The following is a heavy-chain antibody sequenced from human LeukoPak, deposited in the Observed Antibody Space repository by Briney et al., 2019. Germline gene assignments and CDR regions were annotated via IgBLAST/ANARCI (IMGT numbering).Heavy chain of an antibody. CDR2: INPSDGGT. CDR3: ARDTRTMTAVTRGQHYYYGLDV. J-gene: IGHJ6*02. CDR1: GYTFTNYY. Sequence: GASVRVSFKSSGYTFTNYYLHWVRQAPGHGLEWMAIINPSDGGTYYEQKLQGRVTVTRDTSTSTVYMELSSLRSEDTAVYYCARDTRTMTAVTRGQHYYYGLDVWGQGTTVTVSS. D-gene: IGHD4-17*01. V-gene: IGHV1-46*01.